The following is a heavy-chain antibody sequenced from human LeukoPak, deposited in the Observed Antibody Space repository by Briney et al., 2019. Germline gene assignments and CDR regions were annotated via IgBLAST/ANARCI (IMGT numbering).Heavy chain of an antibody. Sequence: PGGSLRLSCAASGFTFSSYSMNWVRQAPGKGLEWVSYISSSSSTIYYADSVKGRFTISRDNAKNSLYLQMNSLRAEDTAVYYCARDRSLYVTFGSYFDYWGQGTLVTVSS. CDR3: ARDRSLYVTFGSYFDY. V-gene: IGHV3-48*01. D-gene: IGHD3-16*01. J-gene: IGHJ4*02. CDR2: ISSSSSTI. CDR1: GFTFSSYS.